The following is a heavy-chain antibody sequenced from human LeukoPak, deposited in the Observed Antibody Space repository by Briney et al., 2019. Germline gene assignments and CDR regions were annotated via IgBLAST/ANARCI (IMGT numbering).Heavy chain of an antibody. V-gene: IGHV1-69*05. CDR2: IIPIFGTA. Sequence: SVKVSCKASGGTFSSYAISWVRQAPGQGLEWMGGIIPIFGTANYAQKFQGRVTITTDESTSTAYMELSNLRSEDTAVYYCASPLGYGGNSREYFQHWGQGTLVTVSS. D-gene: IGHD4-23*01. CDR1: GGTFSSYA. J-gene: IGHJ1*01. CDR3: ASPLGYGGNSREYFQH.